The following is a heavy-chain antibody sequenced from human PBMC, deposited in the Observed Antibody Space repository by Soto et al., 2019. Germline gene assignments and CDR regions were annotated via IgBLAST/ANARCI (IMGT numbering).Heavy chain of an antibody. D-gene: IGHD5-12*01. J-gene: IGHJ6*02. CDR1: GFTFSKSA. CDR2: ISGSGIAT. CDR3: AKLGGSGYDFWYYYYGMDV. V-gene: IGHV3-23*01. Sequence: EEQLLESGGGLVQPGGSLRLSCAASGFTFSKSAMMWVRQAPGEGLQWVSGISGSGIATSYGDSVKGRFTISRDNSKNTLYLQMNSLRAEDTAVYYCAKLGGSGYDFWYYYYGMDVWGQGTTVTVSS.